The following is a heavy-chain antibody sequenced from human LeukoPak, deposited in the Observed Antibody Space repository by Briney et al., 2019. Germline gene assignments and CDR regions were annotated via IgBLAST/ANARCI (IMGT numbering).Heavy chain of an antibody. V-gene: IGHV1-2*02. D-gene: IGHD1-14*01. Sequence: ASVKVSCEASGYTFTGYFMHWVRQAPGRGLEWLGWINPNSGGTNYAQKFQGRVTVTRDPSISTAYMELSRLTSDDTAVYYCAKAADAGSGPYYFHYWGQGTLVTVSS. CDR3: AKAADAGSGPYYFHY. J-gene: IGHJ4*02. CDR2: INPNSGGT. CDR1: GYTFTGYF.